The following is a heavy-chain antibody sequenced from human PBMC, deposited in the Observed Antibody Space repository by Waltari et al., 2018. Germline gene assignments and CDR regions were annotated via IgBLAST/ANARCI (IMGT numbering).Heavy chain of an antibody. Sequence: QVRLQESGPGLVKPSQTLSLTCTVSGGSISSGGYYWSWIRQHPGKGLEWIGYIYYSGSTYYNPSLKSRVTISVDTSKNQFSLKLSSVTAADTAVYYCAGFVEMATIDAFDIWGQGTMVTVSS. CDR1: GGSISSGGYY. CDR3: AGFVEMATIDAFDI. J-gene: IGHJ3*02. CDR2: IYYSGST. V-gene: IGHV4-31*04. D-gene: IGHD5-12*01.